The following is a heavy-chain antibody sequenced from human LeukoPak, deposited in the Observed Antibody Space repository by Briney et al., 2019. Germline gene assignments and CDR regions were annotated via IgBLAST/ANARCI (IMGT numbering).Heavy chain of an antibody. Sequence: SSETLSLTCTVSGGSISSGSYYWRWIRQPAGKGLEWIGRIYTSGSTNYNPYLKSRVTISVDTSKNQFSLKLSSVTAADTAVYYCARDPDSGYDFFDYWGQGTLVTVSS. D-gene: IGHD5-12*01. V-gene: IGHV4-61*02. J-gene: IGHJ4*02. CDR3: ARDPDSGYDFFDY. CDR2: IYTSGST. CDR1: GGSISSGSYY.